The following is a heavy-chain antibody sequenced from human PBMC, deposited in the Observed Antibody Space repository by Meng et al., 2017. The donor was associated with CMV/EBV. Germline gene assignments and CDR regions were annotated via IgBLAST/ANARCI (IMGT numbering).Heavy chain of an antibody. D-gene: IGHD3-3*01. V-gene: IGHV3-11*01. CDR1: GFTFSDYY. Sequence: GGSLRLSCAASGFTFSDYYMSWIRQAPGKGLEWVAYISISGSTIYYADSVKGRFTIARDNAKNSLYLQMNSLRAEDTAVYYCARHLAAIFGVDAFDIWGQGTMVTVSS. J-gene: IGHJ3*02. CDR3: ARHLAAIFGVDAFDI. CDR2: ISISGSTI.